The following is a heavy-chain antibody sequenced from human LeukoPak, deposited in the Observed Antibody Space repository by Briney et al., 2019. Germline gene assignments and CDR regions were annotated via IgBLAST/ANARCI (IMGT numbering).Heavy chain of an antibody. V-gene: IGHV4-4*07. CDR1: GGSISSYY. D-gene: IGHD4-11*01. CDR3: ARDRASVTSNWFDP. Sequence: SETLSLTCTASGGSISSYYWSWIGQPAGKGLEWIGRIYTSGSTNYNPSLKSRVTMSVDTSKNQFSLKLSSVTAADTAVYYCARDRASVTSNWFDPWGQGTLVTVSS. CDR2: IYTSGST. J-gene: IGHJ5*02.